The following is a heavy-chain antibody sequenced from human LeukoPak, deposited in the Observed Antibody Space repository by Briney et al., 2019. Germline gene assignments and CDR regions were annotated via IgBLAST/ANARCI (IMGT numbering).Heavy chain of an antibody. CDR2: IIPIFGTA. CDR3: ARDRLSGGVMPDDY. Sequence: SVKVSCKASGGTFSSYAISWVRQAPGQGLEWMGGIIPIFGTANYAQKFQGRVTITADESTSTAYMELSSLRSEDTAVYYRARDRLSGGVMPDDYWGQGTLVNVSS. J-gene: IGHJ4*02. D-gene: IGHD3-16*01. V-gene: IGHV1-69*13. CDR1: GGTFSSYA.